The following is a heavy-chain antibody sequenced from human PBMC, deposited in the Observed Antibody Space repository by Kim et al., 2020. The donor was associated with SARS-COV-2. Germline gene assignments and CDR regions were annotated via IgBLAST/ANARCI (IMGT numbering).Heavy chain of an antibody. CDR3: ARDAEVTNYVWGSYRYTKGGTYFDY. J-gene: IGHJ4*02. CDR2: IWYDGSNK. CDR1: GFTFSSYG. Sequence: GGSLRLSCAASGFTFSSYGMHWVRQAPGKGLEWVAVIWYDGSNKYYADSVKGRFTISRDNSKNTLYLQMNSLRAEDTAVYYCARDAEVTNYVWGSYRYTKGGTYFDYWGQGALVTVSS. V-gene: IGHV3-33*08. D-gene: IGHD3-16*02.